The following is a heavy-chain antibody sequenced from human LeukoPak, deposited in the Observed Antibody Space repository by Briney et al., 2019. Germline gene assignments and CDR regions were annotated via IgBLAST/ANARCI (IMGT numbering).Heavy chain of an antibody. CDR3: ARRRGYIYGYDY. J-gene: IGHJ4*02. CDR2: ISTNGGST. Sequence: PGGSLRLSCAATGFMFSNYDMHGVRQAPGKGLEYVSHISTNGGSTYYAISVKGRFTISRDNSKNTLYLQMGSLRAEDMAVYYCARRRGYIYGYDYCRRGTLVTVSS. CDR1: GFMFSNYD. D-gene: IGHD5-18*01. V-gene: IGHV3-64*01.